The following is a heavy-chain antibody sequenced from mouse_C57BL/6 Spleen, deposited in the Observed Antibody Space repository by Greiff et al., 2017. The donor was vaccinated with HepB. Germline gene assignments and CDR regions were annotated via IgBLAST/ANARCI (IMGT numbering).Heavy chain of an antibody. J-gene: IGHJ3*01. Sequence: EVKLMESGGGLVKPGGSLKLSCAASGFTFSSYAMSWVRQTPEKRLEWVATISDGGSYTYYPDNVKGRFTISRDNAKNNLYLQMSHLKSEDTAMYYCARDGEATGTTSWFAYWGQGTLVTVSA. CDR2: ISDGGSYT. CDR1: GFTFSSYA. V-gene: IGHV5-4*01. D-gene: IGHD4-1*02. CDR3: ARDGEATGTTSWFAY.